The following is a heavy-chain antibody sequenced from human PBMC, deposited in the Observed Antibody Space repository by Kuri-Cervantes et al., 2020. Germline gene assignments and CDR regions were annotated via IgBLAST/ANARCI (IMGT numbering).Heavy chain of an antibody. D-gene: IGHD3-22*01. CDR2: IRYDGSNK. V-gene: IGHV3-30*02. CDR1: GFTFSSYG. Sequence: GGSLRLSCAASGFTFSSYGMHWVRQAPGKGLEWVAFIRYDGSNKYYADSVKGRFTISRDNSKNTLYLQMDSLRAEDTAVYYCAKGEDSSGYYKVWGQGTLVTVSS. CDR3: AKGEDSSGYYKV. J-gene: IGHJ4*02.